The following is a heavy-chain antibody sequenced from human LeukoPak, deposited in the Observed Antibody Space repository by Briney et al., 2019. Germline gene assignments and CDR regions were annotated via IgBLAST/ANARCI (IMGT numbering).Heavy chain of an antibody. CDR1: GFTFKDYY. V-gene: IGHV3-11*01. CDR2: INIGGTNT. Sequence: GGALRLSCAASGFTFKDYYRSWSRQAPGRGLEWLSYINIGGTNTHYADAVKGRFTVSRDNAKKSLYLEMHNLRAEDTAVYYCATDGAGFDTWGQGVLVTVSS. J-gene: IGHJ5*02. CDR3: ATDGAGFDT.